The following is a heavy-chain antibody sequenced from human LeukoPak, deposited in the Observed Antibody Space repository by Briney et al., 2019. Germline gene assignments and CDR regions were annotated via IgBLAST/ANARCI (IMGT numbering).Heavy chain of an antibody. CDR1: GGSIGSSSYY. CDR2: IYYSGST. J-gene: IGHJ4*02. V-gene: IGHV4-39*02. D-gene: IGHD6-13*01. Sequence: SETLSLTCTVSGGSIGSSSYYGGWIRQPPGKGLEWIGSIYYSGSTYYNPSLKSRVTISVDTSKNQFSLKLSSVTAADTAVYYCAREVAAVAPFGYWGQGTLVTVSS. CDR3: AREVAAVAPFGY.